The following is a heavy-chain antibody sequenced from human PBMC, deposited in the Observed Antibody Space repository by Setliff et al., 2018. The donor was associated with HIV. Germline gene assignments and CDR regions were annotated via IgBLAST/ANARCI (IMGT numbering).Heavy chain of an antibody. J-gene: IGHJ3*02. CDR1: GYTFTSHS. CDR3: ARAYSVYDLSAFDI. V-gene: IGHV1-3*04. CDR2: VYTNNGDT. Sequence: ASVTVSCKASGYTFTSHSIHWMRQAPGQRLEWMGWVYTNNGDTKYSQKFQDRVTFTRDTSATTAYMDLSSLGFEDSAIYYCARAYSVYDLSAFDIWGQGTMVTVSS. D-gene: IGHD5-12*01.